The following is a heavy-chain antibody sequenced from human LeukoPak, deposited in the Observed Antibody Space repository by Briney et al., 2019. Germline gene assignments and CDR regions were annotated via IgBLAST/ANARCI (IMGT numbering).Heavy chain of an antibody. J-gene: IGHJ4*02. V-gene: IGHV3-30-3*02. Sequence: PGGSLRLSCAASGFTFSSYAMHWVRQAPGKGLEGVAVISYDGSNKYYADSVKGRFTISRDNSKNTLYLQMNSLRAEDTAVYYCAKGGGGSGSYFDYWGQGTLVTVSS. CDR2: ISYDGSNK. CDR1: GFTFSSYA. D-gene: IGHD1-26*01. CDR3: AKGGGGSGSYFDY.